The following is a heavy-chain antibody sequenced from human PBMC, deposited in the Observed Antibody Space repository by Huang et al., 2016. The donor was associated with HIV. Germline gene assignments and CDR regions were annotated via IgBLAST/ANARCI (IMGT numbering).Heavy chain of an antibody. CDR3: AKDIGGWGGYFDL. V-gene: IGHV3-9*01. J-gene: IGHJ2*01. CDR1: RFTFAEYA. CDR2: ISWNSDTI. D-gene: IGHD3-16*01. Sequence: VQLVESGGGLVQPGRSLRLSCAASRFTFAEYAMHWVRQGPRKVREWASGISWNSDTIDYADSVKGRFAISRDNAKNSLYLQMNGLRVEDSALYYCAKDIGGWGGYFDLWGRGTLVTVSS.